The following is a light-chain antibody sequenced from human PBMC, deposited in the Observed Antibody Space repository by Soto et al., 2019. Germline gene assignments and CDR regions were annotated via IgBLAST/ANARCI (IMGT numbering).Light chain of an antibody. CDR1: QSISNY. Sequence: DIQMTQSPSSLSASVGDRVTITCRASQSISNYLNWYQQKPGKAPKLLIYAASSLQSGVPSRFSGSGSGTDFTLTISSLQHEDFATYYCQQSYSTPSTFDQGTKVEIK. J-gene: IGKJ1*01. V-gene: IGKV1-39*01. CDR2: AAS. CDR3: QQSYSTPST.